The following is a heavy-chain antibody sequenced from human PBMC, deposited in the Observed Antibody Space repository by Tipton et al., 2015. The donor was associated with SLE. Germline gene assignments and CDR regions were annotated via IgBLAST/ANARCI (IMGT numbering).Heavy chain of an antibody. CDR3: PRATDWNLSPDV. D-gene: IGHD1-7*01. J-gene: IGHJ6*04. CDR1: GGSISTGGYY. CDR2: INNSGGT. Sequence: TLSLTCTVSGGSISTGGYYWSWIRQHPGKGLEGIGYINNSGGTDYNPSLKSRVTISVDTSKDQFSLRLTSVTAADTAVYYCPRATDWNLSPDVWGKGTTVTVSS. V-gene: IGHV4-31*03.